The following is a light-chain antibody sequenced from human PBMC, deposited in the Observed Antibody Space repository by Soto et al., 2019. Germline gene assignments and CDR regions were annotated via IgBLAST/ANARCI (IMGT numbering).Light chain of an antibody. CDR3: AVWDDSLNGQV. CDR1: YSKVGSNI. V-gene: IGLV1-44*01. Sequence: QSVLTQPPSASGTPGQRVTISCSGSYSKVGSNIVYWYQQFPGAAPKLLTFDNSQGPSGVPNRFSGSKSGTSASLAISGLQSEDEADYYCAVWDDSLNGQVFGGGTKLTVL. J-gene: IGLJ2*01. CDR2: DNS.